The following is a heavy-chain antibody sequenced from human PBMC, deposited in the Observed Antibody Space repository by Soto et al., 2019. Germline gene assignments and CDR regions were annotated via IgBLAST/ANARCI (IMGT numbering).Heavy chain of an antibody. V-gene: IGHV1-2*04. CDR3: ARAPYNSFYCSGGSCSPGHTGWFDP. CDR2: INPNSGGT. J-gene: IGHJ5*02. D-gene: IGHD2-15*01. Sequence: GASVKVSCKASGYTFTGYYMHWVRQAPGQGLEWMGWINPNSGGTNYAQKFQGWVTMTRDTSISTAYMELSRLRSDDTAVYYCARAPYNSFYCSGGSCSPGHTGWFDPWGQGTLVTVSS. CDR1: GYTFTGYY.